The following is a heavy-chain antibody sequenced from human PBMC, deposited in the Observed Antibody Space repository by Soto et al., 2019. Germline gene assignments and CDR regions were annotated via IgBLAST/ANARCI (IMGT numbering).Heavy chain of an antibody. CDR1: GGSISSSSYF. CDR3: ARHPSDFWFDP. CDR2: IYYSGST. Sequence: QLQLQESGPGLVKPSETLSLTCSVSGGSISSSSYFWGWIRQPPGKGLEWIGSIYYSGSTYYNPSLPRRGTVSVDTSKSQFSLKLSSVTAADTAVYYCARHPSDFWFDPWGQGTLVTVSS. J-gene: IGHJ5*02. V-gene: IGHV4-39*01. D-gene: IGHD2-21*02.